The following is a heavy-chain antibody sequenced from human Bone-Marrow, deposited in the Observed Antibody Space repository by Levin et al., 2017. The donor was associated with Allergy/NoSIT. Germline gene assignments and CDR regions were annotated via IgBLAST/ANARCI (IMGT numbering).Heavy chain of an antibody. D-gene: IGHD2-2*01. J-gene: IGHJ6*02. Sequence: PSETLSLTCTVSGGSISSYYWSWIRQPAGKGLEWIGRIYTSGSTNYNPSLKSRVTMSVDTSKNQFSLKLSSVTAADTAVYYCAREGAGDIVVVPAAMALGVYYYYGMDVWGQGTTVTVSS. CDR2: IYTSGST. V-gene: IGHV4-4*07. CDR3: AREGAGDIVVVPAAMALGVYYYYGMDV. CDR1: GGSISSYY.